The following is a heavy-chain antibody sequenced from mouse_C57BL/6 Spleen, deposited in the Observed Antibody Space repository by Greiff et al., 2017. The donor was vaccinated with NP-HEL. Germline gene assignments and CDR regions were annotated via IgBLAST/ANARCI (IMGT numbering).Heavy chain of an antibody. J-gene: IGHJ4*01. Sequence: QVQLKQSGAELMKPGASVKLSCKATGYTFTGYWIEWVKQRPGHGLEWIGEILPGSGSTNYNEKFKGKVTFTADTSSNTAYMQLSSLTTEDSAIYYCARGGITTAYYYAMDYWGQGTSVTVSS. V-gene: IGHV1-9*01. D-gene: IGHD1-2*01. CDR1: GYTFTGYW. CDR2: ILPGSGST. CDR3: ARGGITTAYYYAMDY.